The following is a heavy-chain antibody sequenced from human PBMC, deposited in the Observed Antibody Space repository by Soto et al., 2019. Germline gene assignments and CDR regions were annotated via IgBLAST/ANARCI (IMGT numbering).Heavy chain of an antibody. CDR2: IYYSGST. CDR1: GGSISSCY. Sequence: SETLSLTCTVSGGSISSCYWSWIRQPPGKGLEWIGYIYYSGSTNYNPSLKSRVTISVDTSKNQFSLKLSSVTAADTAVYYCARDAVIPPGRDDSSGYYDYNWLDPWGRGTLVTVSS. J-gene: IGHJ5*02. V-gene: IGHV4-59*01. D-gene: IGHD3-22*01. CDR3: ARDAVIPPGRDDSSGYYDYNWLDP.